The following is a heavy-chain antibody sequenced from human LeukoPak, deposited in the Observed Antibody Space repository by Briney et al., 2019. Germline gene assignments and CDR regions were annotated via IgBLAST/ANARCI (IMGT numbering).Heavy chain of an antibody. V-gene: IGHV3-53*01. CDR3: AREGDSYFHRAGYFDY. CDR2: IYSGGSI. D-gene: IGHD2-21*01. Sequence: GGSLRLSCAASGFTVSNTYMSWVRQAPGKGLEWVSVIYSGGSIYYAESVKGRFTISRDNSKNTLYLQMNSLRAEDTAVCYCAREGDSYFHRAGYFDYWGQGTLVTVSS. CDR1: GFTVSNTY. J-gene: IGHJ4*02.